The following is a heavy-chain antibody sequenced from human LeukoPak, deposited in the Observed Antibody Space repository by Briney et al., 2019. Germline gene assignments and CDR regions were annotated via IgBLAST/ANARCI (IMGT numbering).Heavy chain of an antibody. CDR1: GFTFSSYG. CDR3: APWICSGTSCYLDY. Sequence: PGRSLRLSCAASGFTFSSYGMHWVRQAPGKGLEWVTVISYDGSSKYYADSVKGRFTISRDNSKNSVYLQMNSLRAEDTAVYYCAPWICSGTSCYLDYWGQGTLVTVSS. CDR2: ISYDGSSK. J-gene: IGHJ4*02. D-gene: IGHD2-2*01. V-gene: IGHV3-30*03.